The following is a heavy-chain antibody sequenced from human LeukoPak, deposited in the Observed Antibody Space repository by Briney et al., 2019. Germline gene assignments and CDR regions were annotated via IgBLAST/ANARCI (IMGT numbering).Heavy chain of an antibody. J-gene: IGHJ4*02. CDR1: GFTFSSYG. V-gene: IGHV3-23*01. CDR3: AKRGEVSTYYYFES. CDR2: IGSAGGSI. D-gene: IGHD2/OR15-2a*01. Sequence: GGSLRLSCAASGFTFSSYGMHGVRQAPGKGLEWLSTIGSAGGSIFYADSVKGRFTISRDNSKSTLFLQMGSLRVEDTALYYCAKRGEVSTYYYFESWGQGALVTVSS.